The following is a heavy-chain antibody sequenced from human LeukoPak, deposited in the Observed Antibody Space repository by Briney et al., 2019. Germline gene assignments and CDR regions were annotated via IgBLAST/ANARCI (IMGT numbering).Heavy chain of an antibody. J-gene: IGHJ4*02. CDR3: ARSGSYFVY. D-gene: IGHD1-26*01. Sequence: GGPRSLASAASALTFGSYAMRWVRQAPGKGREWVSAISGSGGSTYYADSVKGRFTISRDNSENTLYLQMNSLRAEDTAVYYCARSGSYFVYWGQGTLVTVSS. CDR2: ISGSGGST. V-gene: IGHV3-23*01. CDR1: ALTFGSYA.